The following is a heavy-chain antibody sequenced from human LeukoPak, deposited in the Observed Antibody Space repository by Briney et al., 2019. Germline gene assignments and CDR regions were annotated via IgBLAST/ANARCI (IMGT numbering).Heavy chain of an antibody. Sequence: GGSLRLSCAASGFTFSSYAMSWVRQAPGKGLEWVSAISGSGGSTYYADSVKGRFTISRDNSKNTLYLQMNSLRAEDTAVYYCAKASGKIFGVVIVPIDYWGQGTLVTVSS. CDR1: GFTFSSYA. J-gene: IGHJ4*02. D-gene: IGHD3-3*01. V-gene: IGHV3-23*01. CDR3: AKASGKIFGVVIVPIDY. CDR2: ISGSGGST.